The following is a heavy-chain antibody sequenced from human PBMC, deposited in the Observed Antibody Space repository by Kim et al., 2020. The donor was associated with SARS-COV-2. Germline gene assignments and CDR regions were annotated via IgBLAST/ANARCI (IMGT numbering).Heavy chain of an antibody. Sequence: ASVKVSCRASGYTFTSYGISWVRQAPGQGLEWMGWISAYNGNTNYAQKLQGRVTMTTDTSTSTAYMELSSLRSDDTAVYYCARERDADIVVVPAAYYYYYYGMDVWGQGTTVTVSS. CDR2: ISAYNGNT. V-gene: IGHV1-18*01. CDR3: ARERDADIVVVPAAYYYYYYGMDV. J-gene: IGHJ6*02. D-gene: IGHD2-2*01. CDR1: GYTFTSYG.